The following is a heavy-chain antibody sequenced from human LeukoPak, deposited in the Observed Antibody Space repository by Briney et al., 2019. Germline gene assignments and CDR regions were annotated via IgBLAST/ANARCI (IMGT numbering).Heavy chain of an antibody. Sequence: SETLPLTCTVSGYSISSGYYWGWIRQPPGKGLEWIGSIYHSGSTYYNPSLKSRVTISVDTSKNQFSLKLSSVTAADTAVYCCARDFWSGYSYFDYWGQGTLVTVSS. CDR3: ARDFWSGYSYFDY. CDR2: IYHSGST. CDR1: GYSISSGYY. J-gene: IGHJ4*02. D-gene: IGHD3-3*01. V-gene: IGHV4-38-2*02.